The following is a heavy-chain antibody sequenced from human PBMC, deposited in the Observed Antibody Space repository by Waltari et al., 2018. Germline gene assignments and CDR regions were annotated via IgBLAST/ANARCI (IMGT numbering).Heavy chain of an antibody. D-gene: IGHD2-15*01. Sequence: QLQLQESGPGLVKASGTLSLRCAVSGDSVSSSYWWSWVRQSPQKGLEWIGQVHGSGRSNYSPSCASQVTVSLDTSNNQFSLKVSAATAADTAVYYCARDRGRGLYLDTWGPGTLVTVSP. CDR2: VHGSGRS. J-gene: IGHJ5*02. CDR3: ARDRGRGLYLDT. V-gene: IGHV4-4*02. CDR1: GDSVSSSYW.